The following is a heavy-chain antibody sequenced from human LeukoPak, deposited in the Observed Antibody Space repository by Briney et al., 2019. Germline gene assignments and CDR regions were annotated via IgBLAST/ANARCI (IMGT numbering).Heavy chain of an antibody. D-gene: IGHD2/OR15-2a*01. J-gene: IGHJ4*02. CDR2: IKNAGIAK. CDR1: RFVFTIFC. Sequence: PRGALRLSCAPSRFVFTIFCMSSVRQAPGERLEWVASIKNAGIAKYSLDSVKGRFTIPKDIPKNSFYLKMTTLRARTRALYYCQRGGYDEIIWYNWGQGNLVNVSS. V-gene: IGHV3-7*01. CDR3: QRGGYDEIIWYN.